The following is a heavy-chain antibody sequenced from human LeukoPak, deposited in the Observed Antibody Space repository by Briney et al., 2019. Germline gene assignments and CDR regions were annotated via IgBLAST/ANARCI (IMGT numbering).Heavy chain of an antibody. Sequence: GGSLRLSCAASGFTFNNYWMTWVRQAPGKGLEWVANVKQDRSEATHVDSVKGRFTISRDNAKKSLYLQMNSLRAEDTAVYYCAKSGGGYDQIIDYWGLGTLVTVSS. CDR2: VKQDRSEA. V-gene: IGHV3-7*03. CDR1: GFTFNNYW. J-gene: IGHJ4*02. D-gene: IGHD3-3*01. CDR3: AKSGGGYDQIIDY.